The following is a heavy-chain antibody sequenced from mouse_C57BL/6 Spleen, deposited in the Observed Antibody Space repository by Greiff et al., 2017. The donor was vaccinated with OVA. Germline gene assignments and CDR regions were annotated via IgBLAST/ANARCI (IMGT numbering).Heavy chain of an antibody. CDR3: ARRVYYYGSSYDWFAY. J-gene: IGHJ3*01. CDR1: GYTFTSYW. V-gene: IGHV1-59*01. D-gene: IGHD1-1*01. CDR2: IDPSDSYT. Sequence: QVQLQQPGAELVRPGASVKLSCKASGYTFTSYWMHWVKQRPGQGLEWIGVIDPSDSYTNYNQKFKGNATLTVDTSSSTAYMQLSSLTSEDSAVYYCARRVYYYGSSYDWFAYWGQGTLVTVSA.